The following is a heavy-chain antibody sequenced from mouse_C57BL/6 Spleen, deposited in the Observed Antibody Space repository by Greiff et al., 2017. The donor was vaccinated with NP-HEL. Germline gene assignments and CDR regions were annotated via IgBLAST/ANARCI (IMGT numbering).Heavy chain of an antibody. CDR1: GYTFTSYG. CDR2: IYPRSGNT. CDR3: AREGDRIWFAY. Sequence: QVQLKESGAELARPGASVKLSCKASGYTFTSYGISWVKQRTGQGLEWIGEIYPRSGNTYYNEKFKGKATLTADKSSSTAYMELRSLTSDDSAVYFCAREGDRIWFAYWGQGTLVTVSA. D-gene: IGHD3-3*01. V-gene: IGHV1-81*01. J-gene: IGHJ3*01.